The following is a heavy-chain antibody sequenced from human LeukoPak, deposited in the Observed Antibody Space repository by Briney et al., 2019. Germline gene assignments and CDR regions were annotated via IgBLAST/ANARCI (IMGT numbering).Heavy chain of an antibody. V-gene: IGHV3-21*01. Sequence: GGSLRLSRAASGFTFSSYSMNWVRQAPGKGLEWVSSISSSSSYIYYADSVKGRFTISRDNAKESLFLQMNSLRPEDTALYYCASLKIRRIGNAFDIWGQGTMVTVSS. CDR1: GFTFSSYS. CDR2: ISSSSSYI. D-gene: IGHD1-1*01. J-gene: IGHJ3*02. CDR3: ASLKIRRIGNAFDI.